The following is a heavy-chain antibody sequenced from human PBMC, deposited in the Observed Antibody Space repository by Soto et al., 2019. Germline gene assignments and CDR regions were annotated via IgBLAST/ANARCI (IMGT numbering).Heavy chain of an antibody. CDR3: ARPRNRLQPLGV. J-gene: IGHJ6*02. D-gene: IGHD4-4*01. CDR1: GGTFSSYA. CDR2: IIPIFGTA. Sequence: GASVKVSCKASGGTFSSYAISWVRQAPGQGLEWMGGIIPIFGTANYAQKFQGRVTITADESTSTAYMGLSSLRSEDTAVYYCARPRNRLQPLGVWGQGTTVTVSS. V-gene: IGHV1-69*13.